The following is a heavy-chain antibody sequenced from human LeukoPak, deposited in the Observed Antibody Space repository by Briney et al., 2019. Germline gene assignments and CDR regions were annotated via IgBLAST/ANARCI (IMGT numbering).Heavy chain of an antibody. D-gene: IGHD1-1*01. CDR2: IWDDGSNE. Sequence: PGGSLRLSCAASGFTFNTYWMHWVRQAPGKGLEWVAVIWDDGSNEYYADSVKGRFTIFRDNRRNTLYLQMNSLRAEDTAVYSCARDHSGTQDYWGQGTLVTVSS. V-gene: IGHV3-33*08. J-gene: IGHJ4*02. CDR1: GFTFNTYW. CDR3: ARDHSGTQDY.